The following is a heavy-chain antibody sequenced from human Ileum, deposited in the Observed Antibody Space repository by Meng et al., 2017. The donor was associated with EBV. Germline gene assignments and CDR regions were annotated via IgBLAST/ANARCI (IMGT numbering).Heavy chain of an antibody. CDR3: ASSDYYRSDY. Sequence: QGQLQEAGQGLVRPSETLSLTCADSGSSISRSDWWSWVRQPPGKGLEWIGETSHSGSTNYSPSLKSRVTISLDKSKNQLSLKLNSVTAADTAAYYCASSDYYRSDYWGQGTLVTVSS. CDR1: GSSISRSDW. J-gene: IGHJ4*02. CDR2: TSHSGST. V-gene: IGHV4-4*02. D-gene: IGHD3-22*01.